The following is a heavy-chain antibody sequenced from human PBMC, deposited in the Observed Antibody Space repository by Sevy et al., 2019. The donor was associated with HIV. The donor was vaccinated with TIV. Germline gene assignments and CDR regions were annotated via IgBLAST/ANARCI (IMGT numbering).Heavy chain of an antibody. CDR1: GFTVNSNY. Sequence: GGSLRLSCAASGFTVNSNYMTWVRQAPGKGLEGVSVIHSDDTTYHDDSVKDRFTISRDNFKNTLYLHMSSLRAEDTAVYYCARGKSGYGYALNYWGQGTLVTVSS. J-gene: IGHJ4*02. CDR3: ARGKSGYGYALNY. CDR2: IHSDDTT. V-gene: IGHV3-66*01. D-gene: IGHD5-18*01.